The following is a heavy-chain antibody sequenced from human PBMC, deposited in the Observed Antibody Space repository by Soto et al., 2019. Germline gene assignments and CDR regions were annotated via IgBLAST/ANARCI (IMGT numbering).Heavy chain of an antibody. CDR1: GGTFSSYA. J-gene: IGHJ3*02. Sequence: QVQLVQSGAEVKKPGSSVKVSCKASGGTFSSYAISWVRQAPGQGLEWMGGIIPIFGTANYAQKFQGRVTITADESTGTGDMELSSMSSEDTAVYYCAGGGVGLTRGGVDIWGQGTMVTGSS. D-gene: IGHD3-10*01. V-gene: IGHV1-69*12. CDR3: AGGGVGLTRGGVDI. CDR2: IIPIFGTA.